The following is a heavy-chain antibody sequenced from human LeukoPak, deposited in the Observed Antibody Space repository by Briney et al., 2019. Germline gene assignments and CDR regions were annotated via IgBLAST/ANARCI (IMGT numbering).Heavy chain of an antibody. J-gene: IGHJ4*02. CDR2: IYTSGGT. CDR1: GGSISSGSYY. D-gene: IGHD2-21*02. CDR3: ARGAAAAILFDY. Sequence: SETLSLTCTGSGGSISSGSYYWSWIRQPAGKGLEWIGRIYTSGGTNYNPSLKSRVTISVDTSKNQFSLKLNSMTAADTAFYYCARGAAAAILFDYWGQGTLVTVSS. V-gene: IGHV4-61*02.